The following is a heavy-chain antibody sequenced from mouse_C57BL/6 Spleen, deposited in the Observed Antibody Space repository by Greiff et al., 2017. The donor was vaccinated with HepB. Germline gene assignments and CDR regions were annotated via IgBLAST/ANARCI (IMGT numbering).Heavy chain of an antibody. CDR1: GFTFSDYG. D-gene: IGHD1-1*01. J-gene: IGHJ4*01. Sequence: EVQRVESGGGLVKPGGSLKLSCAASGFTFSDYGMHWVRQAPEKGLEWVAYISSGSSTIYYADTVKGRFTISRDNAKNTLFLQMTSLRSEDTAMYYCAWNYVLYAMDYWGQGTSVTVSS. CDR3: AWNYVLYAMDY. CDR2: ISSGSSTI. V-gene: IGHV5-17*01.